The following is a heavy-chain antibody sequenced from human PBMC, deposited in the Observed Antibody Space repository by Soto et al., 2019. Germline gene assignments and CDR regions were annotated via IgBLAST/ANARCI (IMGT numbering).Heavy chain of an antibody. V-gene: IGHV3-33*08. CDR3: AREGEVRGSGLTYFDY. D-gene: IGHD3-16*01. CDR1: GFTFVDSG. CDR2: IWFDGSSK. Sequence: PGGSLRLSCASSGFTFVDSGMRWVRQAPGKGLEWVAVIWFDGSSKYYADSVQGRFTTSRDNSKNTLYLQMNSLRAEDTAVYFCAREGEVRGSGLTYFDYWGQGTLVTVSS. J-gene: IGHJ4*01.